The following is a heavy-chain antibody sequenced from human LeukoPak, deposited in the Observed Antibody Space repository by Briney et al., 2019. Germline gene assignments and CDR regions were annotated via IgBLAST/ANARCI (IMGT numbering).Heavy chain of an antibody. V-gene: IGHV3-53*01. CDR2: IYSGGST. J-gene: IGHJ4*02. Sequence: GGSLRLSCAASGFTVSSNYMSWVRQAPGKGLEWVSVIYSGGSTYYADSVKGRFTISRDNSKNTLYLQMNSLRAEDTAVYYCARGNKEQWSFLYFDYWGQGTLVTVSS. D-gene: IGHD6-19*01. CDR1: GFTVSSNY. CDR3: ARGNKEQWSFLYFDY.